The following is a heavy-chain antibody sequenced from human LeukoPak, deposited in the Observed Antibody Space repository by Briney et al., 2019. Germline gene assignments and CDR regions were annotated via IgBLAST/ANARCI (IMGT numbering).Heavy chain of an antibody. V-gene: IGHV3-23*01. CDR2: ISGSGGST. Sequence: PGGSLRLSCAASGFTFSSYAMSWVRQAPGKGLEWVSAISGSGGSTYYADSVKGRFTISRDNSKNTLYLQMNSLRAEDTAVYYCAKAYYYDSSGYYPYPYFDYWGQGTLVTVSS. J-gene: IGHJ4*02. CDR1: GFTFSSYA. D-gene: IGHD3-22*01. CDR3: AKAYYYDSSGYYPYPYFDY.